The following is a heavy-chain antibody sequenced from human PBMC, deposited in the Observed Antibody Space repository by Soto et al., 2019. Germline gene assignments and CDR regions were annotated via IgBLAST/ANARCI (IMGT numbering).Heavy chain of an antibody. Sequence: QVQLVQSGAEVKKPGSSVKVSCKASGGTFSSYAISWVRQAPGQGLEWMGGIIPIFGTANYAQKFQGRVTITADESTSTAYMELSSLRSEDTAVYYCARDIVVVPAAPPSWFDPWGHGTLVTVSS. CDR2: IIPIFGTA. CDR1: GGTFSSYA. CDR3: ARDIVVVPAAPPSWFDP. J-gene: IGHJ5*02. V-gene: IGHV1-69*01. D-gene: IGHD2-2*01.